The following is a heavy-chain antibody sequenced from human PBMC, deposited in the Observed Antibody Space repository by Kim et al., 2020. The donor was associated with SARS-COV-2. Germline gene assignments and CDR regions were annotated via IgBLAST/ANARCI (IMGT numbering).Heavy chain of an antibody. CDR2: ISSSGSTI. J-gene: IGHJ4*02. Sequence: GGSLRLSCAASGFTFSDYYMSWIRQAPGKGLEWVSYISSSGSTIYYADSVKGRFTISRDNAKNSLYLQMNSLRAEDTAVYYWAARGYSGELDYWGQGTLVTVSS. D-gene: IGHD5-12*01. CDR3: AARGYSGELDY. CDR1: GFTFSDYY. V-gene: IGHV3-11*01.